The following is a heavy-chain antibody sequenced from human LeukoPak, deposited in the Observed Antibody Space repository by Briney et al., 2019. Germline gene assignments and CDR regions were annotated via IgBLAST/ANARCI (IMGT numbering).Heavy chain of an antibody. V-gene: IGHV1-2*04. CDR3: ARVRVSSWYSEYYFDY. CDR2: INPNSGGT. D-gene: IGHD6-13*01. J-gene: IGHJ4*02. Sequence: ASVKVSCKASGYTFTGYYMHWVRQAPGQGLEWMGWINPNSGGTNYAQKFQGWVTMTRDTSISTAYMELSRLRSDDTAVYYCARVRVSSWYSEYYFDYWGQGTLVTVSS. CDR1: GYTFTGYY.